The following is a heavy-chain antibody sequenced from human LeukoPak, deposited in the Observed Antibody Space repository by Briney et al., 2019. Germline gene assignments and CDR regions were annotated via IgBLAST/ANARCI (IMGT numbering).Heavy chain of an antibody. J-gene: IGHJ3*02. V-gene: IGHV3-30*18. Sequence: GGSLRLSCAASGFTFSSYGMHWVRQAPGKGLEWVAVISYDGSNKYYADSVKGRFTISRDNSKNTLYLQMNSLRAEDTAVYYCAKGEYYDSSGLGAFDIWGQGTMVTVSS. CDR2: ISYDGSNK. D-gene: IGHD3-22*01. CDR3: AKGEYYDSSGLGAFDI. CDR1: GFTFSSYG.